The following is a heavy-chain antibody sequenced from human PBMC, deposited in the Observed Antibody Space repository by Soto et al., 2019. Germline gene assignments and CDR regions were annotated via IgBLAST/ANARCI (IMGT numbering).Heavy chain of an antibody. Sequence: SETLSLTCTVSGGSISSYYWSWIRQPPGKGLEWIGYIYYSGSTNYNPSLKSRVTISVDTSKNQFSLNLSSVTAADTAVYYCARRTVAAGGHRAYWGQGTLVTVSS. J-gene: IGHJ4*02. D-gene: IGHD6-19*01. CDR2: IYYSGST. CDR3: ARRTVAAGGHRAY. V-gene: IGHV4-59*01. CDR1: GGSISSYY.